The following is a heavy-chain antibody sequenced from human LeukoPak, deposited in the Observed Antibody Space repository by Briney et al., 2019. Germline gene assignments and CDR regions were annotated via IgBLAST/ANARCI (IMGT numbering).Heavy chain of an antibody. CDR2: IYSGGST. V-gene: IGHV3-53*01. CDR3: ARTPQLAY. CDR1: GFTVSSNY. D-gene: IGHD3-10*01. J-gene: IGHJ4*02. Sequence: QPGGSLRLSCAASGFTVSSNYMSWVRQAPGKGLEWVSIIYSGGSTYYADSVKGRFTISRDNSKNTLYLQMNSLRAEDTVMYYCARTPQLAYWGQGTLVTVSS.